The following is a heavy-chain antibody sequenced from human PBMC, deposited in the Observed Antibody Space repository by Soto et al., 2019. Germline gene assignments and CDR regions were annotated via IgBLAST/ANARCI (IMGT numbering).Heavy chain of an antibody. V-gene: IGHV4-30-4*01. CDR2: IHSGGTT. Sequence: PSETLSLTCTVSGDSISSGDYYWSWIRQPPGKGLEWIGHIHSGGTTYSNPSLKSRLTISVDMSKNQFSLKLSSLTAADTAVYYCARGPSGDKVDYWGQGTLVTVSS. CDR3: ARGPSGDKVDY. D-gene: IGHD1-26*01. CDR1: GDSISSGDYY. J-gene: IGHJ4*02.